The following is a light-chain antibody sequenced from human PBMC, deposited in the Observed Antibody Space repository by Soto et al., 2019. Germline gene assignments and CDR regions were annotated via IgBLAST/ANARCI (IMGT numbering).Light chain of an antibody. Sequence: QSVLTQPASVSGSPGQSITISCTGTSSDVGGYNYVSWYQQHPGKAPKLMIYDVSNRPSGVSNRFSGSKSGNTASLTISGLQAEDEADYYCSSYTSSSTLSYVSGTGTKVTVL. CDR1: SSDVGGYNY. V-gene: IGLV2-14*01. J-gene: IGLJ1*01. CDR3: SSYTSSSTLSYV. CDR2: DVS.